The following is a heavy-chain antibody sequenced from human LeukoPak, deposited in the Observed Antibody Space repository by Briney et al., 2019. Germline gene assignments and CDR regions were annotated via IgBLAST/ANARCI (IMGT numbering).Heavy chain of an antibody. CDR3: ARDRGYCTNGVCFDYYYYYMDV. V-gene: IGHV4-38-2*02. J-gene: IGHJ6*03. Sequence: SETLSLTCTVSGYSISSGYYWGWIRQPPGKGLEWIGSIYHSGSTYYNPSLKSRVTISVDTSKNQFSLKLSSVTAADTAVYYCARDRGYCTNGVCFDYYYYYMDVWGKGTTVTVSS. CDR2: IYHSGST. D-gene: IGHD2-8*01. CDR1: GYSISSGYY.